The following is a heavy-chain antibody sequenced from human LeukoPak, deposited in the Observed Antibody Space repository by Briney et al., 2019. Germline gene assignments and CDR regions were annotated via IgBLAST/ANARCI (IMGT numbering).Heavy chain of an antibody. CDR3: ARDGVEYYYDSRGPRPDYYYMDV. D-gene: IGHD3-22*01. J-gene: IGHJ6*03. CDR2: IKQDGSEK. CDR1: GFTFSSYW. Sequence: PGGSLRLSCAASGFTFSSYWMSWARQAPGKGLEWVANIKQDGSEKYYVDSVKGRFTISRDNAKNSLYLQMNSLRAEDTAVYYCARDGVEYYYDSRGPRPDYYYMDVWGKGTTVTVSS. V-gene: IGHV3-7*01.